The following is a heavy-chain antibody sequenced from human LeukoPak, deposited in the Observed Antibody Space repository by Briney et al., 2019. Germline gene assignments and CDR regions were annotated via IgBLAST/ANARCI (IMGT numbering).Heavy chain of an antibody. V-gene: IGHV1-69*05. Sequence: SVKVSCKASGGTFSSYAISWVRQAPGQGLEWMGRIIPIFGTANYAQKFQGRVTITTDESTSTAYMELSSLRSEDTAVYYCARAGGYSYGSFYYWGQGTLVTVSS. CDR3: ARAGGYSYGSFYY. CDR2: IIPIFGTA. CDR1: GGTFSSYA. D-gene: IGHD5-18*01. J-gene: IGHJ4*02.